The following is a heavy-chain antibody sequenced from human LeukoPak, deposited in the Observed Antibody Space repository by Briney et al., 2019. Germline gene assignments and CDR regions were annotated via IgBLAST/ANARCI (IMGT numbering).Heavy chain of an antibody. J-gene: IGHJ4*02. CDR1: GFTFSSYS. D-gene: IGHD6-13*01. CDR2: ISSSSSYI. V-gene: IGHV3-21*01. CDR3: ARDAPRIAAVSNPGDY. Sequence: PGGSLRLSCAASGFTFSSYSMNWVRQAPGKGLEWVSSISSSSSYIYYADSVKGRFTISRDNAKNSLYLQMNSLRAEDTAVYYCARDAPRIAAVSNPGDYWGQGTLVTVSS.